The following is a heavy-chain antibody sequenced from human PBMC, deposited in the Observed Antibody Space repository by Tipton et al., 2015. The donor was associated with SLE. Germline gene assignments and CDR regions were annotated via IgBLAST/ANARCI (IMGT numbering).Heavy chain of an antibody. CDR2: INHSGST. J-gene: IGHJ6*02. Sequence: TLSLTCAVYGGSFSGYYWSWIRQPPGKGLEWIGEINHSGSTNYNPSLKSRVTISVDTSKNQFSLKLSSVTAADTAVYYCARGRRGRGYSGHYYYYGMDVWGQGTTVTVSS. D-gene: IGHD5-18*01. CDR1: GGSFSGYY. V-gene: IGHV4-34*01. CDR3: ARGRRGRGYSGHYYYYGMDV.